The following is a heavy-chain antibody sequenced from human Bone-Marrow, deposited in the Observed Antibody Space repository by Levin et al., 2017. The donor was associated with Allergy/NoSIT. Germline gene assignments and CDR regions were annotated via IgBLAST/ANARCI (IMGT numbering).Heavy chain of an antibody. V-gene: IGHV3-30*18. CDR2: ISYDGSNK. CDR1: GFTFSSYG. D-gene: IGHD6-13*01. Sequence: GESLKISCAASGFTFSSYGMHWVRQAPGKGLEWVAVISYDGSNKYYADSVKGRFTISRDNSKNTLYLQMNSLRAEDTAVYYCAKVGGGAAAGKDFDYWGQGTLVTVSS. CDR3: AKVGGGAAAGKDFDY. J-gene: IGHJ4*02.